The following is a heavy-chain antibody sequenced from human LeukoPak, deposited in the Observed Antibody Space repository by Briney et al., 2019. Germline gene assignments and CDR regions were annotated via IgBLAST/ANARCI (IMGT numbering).Heavy chain of an antibody. J-gene: IGHJ6*04. CDR3: ARDVLWEGLYYGMDV. CDR1: GFTFSSYG. V-gene: IGHV3-33*01. CDR2: IWYDGSNK. Sequence: PGGSLRLSCAASGFTFSSYGMHWVRQAPGKGLEWVAVIWYDGSNKYYADSVKGRFTISRDNSENTLYLQMNSLRAEDTAVYYCARDVLWEGLYYGMDVWGKGTTVTVSS. D-gene: IGHD2-2*01.